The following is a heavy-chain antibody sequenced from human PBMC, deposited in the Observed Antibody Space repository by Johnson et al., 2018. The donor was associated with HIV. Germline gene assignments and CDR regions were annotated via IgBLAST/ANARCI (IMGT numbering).Heavy chain of an antibody. CDR2: IDTAGNT. V-gene: IGHV3-13*01. J-gene: IGHJ3*02. CDR1: GFSFSNFD. Sequence: MQLVESGGGVVQPGRSLRLSCAASGFSFSNFDMHWVRQDIGLRLEWVSGIDTAGNTYYAGSVKGRFTISRENAKNTLSLQMNSPRVDDTAIYYCARDLAYNSRWTGAFDIWGQGTMVTVSS. CDR3: ARDLAYNSRWTGAFDI. D-gene: IGHD6-13*01.